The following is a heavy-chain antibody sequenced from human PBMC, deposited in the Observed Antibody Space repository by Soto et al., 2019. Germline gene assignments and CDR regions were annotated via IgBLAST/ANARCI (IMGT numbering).Heavy chain of an antibody. J-gene: IGHJ6*02. CDR2: ISAYNGNT. D-gene: IGHD2-2*01. CDR3: ARDPGAPRYCSSTSCYSTSPYYYYGMDV. CDR1: GYTFTSYG. V-gene: IGHV1-18*01. Sequence: GASVKVSFKASGYTFTSYGISWVRQAPGQGLEWMGWISAYNGNTNYAQKLQGRVTMTTDTSTSTAYMELRSLRSDDTAVYYCARDPGAPRYCSSTSCYSTSPYYYYGMDVWGQGTTVTVSS.